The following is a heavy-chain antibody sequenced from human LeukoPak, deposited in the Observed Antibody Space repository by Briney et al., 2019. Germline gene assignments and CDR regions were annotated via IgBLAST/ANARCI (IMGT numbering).Heavy chain of an antibody. CDR1: GFTFSSYS. D-gene: IGHD3-3*01. J-gene: IGHJ4*02. Sequence: GSLRLSCAASGFTFSSYSMNWVRQAPGKGLEWVSYISSSSSTIYYADSGKGRFTISRDNAKNSLYLQMNSLRAEDTAVYYCARDLWSGFFDYWGQGTLVTVSS. V-gene: IGHV3-48*01. CDR2: ISSSSSTI. CDR3: ARDLWSGFFDY.